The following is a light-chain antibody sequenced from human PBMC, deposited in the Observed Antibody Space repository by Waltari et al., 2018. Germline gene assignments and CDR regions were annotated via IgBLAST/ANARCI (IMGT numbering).Light chain of an antibody. J-gene: IGLJ3*02. Sequence: QSALTQPASVSGSPGQSITIPCTGTTSDLGGHNYVSWYQQHPGKAPKLIIFDVSSRPSGVSNRFSGSKSANTASLIISGLQAEDEADYYCCSFTSSSTWVFGGGTKLTVL. CDR3: CSFTSSSTWV. CDR1: TSDLGGHNY. V-gene: IGLV2-14*03. CDR2: DVS.